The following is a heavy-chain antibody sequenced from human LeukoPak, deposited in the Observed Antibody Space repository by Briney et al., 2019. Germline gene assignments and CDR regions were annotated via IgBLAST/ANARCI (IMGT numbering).Heavy chain of an antibody. Sequence: SETLSLTCTVSGGSISSYYWSWIRQPPGKGLEWIGYIYYSGSTNYNPSLKSRVTISVDTSKNQFSLRLSSVTAADTAVYYCARVPFYYGSGSYYIDDYFDYWGQGTLVTVS. CDR2: IYYSGST. CDR1: GGSISSYY. D-gene: IGHD3-10*01. J-gene: IGHJ4*02. V-gene: IGHV4-59*01. CDR3: ARVPFYYGSGSYYIDDYFDY.